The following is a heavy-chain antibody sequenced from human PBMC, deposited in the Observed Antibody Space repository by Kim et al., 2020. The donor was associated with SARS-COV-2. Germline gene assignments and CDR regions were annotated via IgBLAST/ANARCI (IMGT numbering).Heavy chain of an antibody. CDR2: FDPEDGET. Sequence: ASVKVSCKVSGYTLTELSMHWVRQAPGKGLEWMGGFDPEDGETIYAQKFQGRVTMTEDTSTDTAYMELSSLRSDDTAVYYCATVGLHPYYYDSSGYYDYWGQGTLVTVSS. D-gene: IGHD3-22*01. V-gene: IGHV1-24*01. CDR3: ATVGLHPYYYDSSGYYDY. J-gene: IGHJ4*02. CDR1: GYTLTELS.